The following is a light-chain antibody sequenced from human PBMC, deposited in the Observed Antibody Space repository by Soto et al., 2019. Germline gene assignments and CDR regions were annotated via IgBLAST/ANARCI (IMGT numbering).Light chain of an antibody. CDR1: QSISFY. Sequence: DIQMTQSPSSLSASVGDRVTITCRASQSISFYLNWYQQKPGKAPKLLIYTASTLQSGVPSRFSGSGSGTDFTLSISSLQPEDFATYYCQQSYNTPYTFGQGTKLEIK. J-gene: IGKJ2*01. CDR3: QQSYNTPYT. V-gene: IGKV1-39*01. CDR2: TAS.